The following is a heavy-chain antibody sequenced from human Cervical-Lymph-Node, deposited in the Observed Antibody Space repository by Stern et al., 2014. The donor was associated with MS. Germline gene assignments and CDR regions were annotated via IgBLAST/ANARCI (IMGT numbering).Heavy chain of an antibody. CDR3: ARDRTVTTYYYYYGMDV. D-gene: IGHD4-11*01. Sequence: VQLVESGGGVVQPGRSLRLSCAASGFTFSYSTMHWVRQAPGKGLEWVATVSYDGSDEYYPDSVKGRFTISRDNSKNTLYLQVNSLRDEDTGVYFCARDRTVTTYYYYYGMDVWGQGTTVTVSS. CDR2: VSYDGSDE. J-gene: IGHJ6*02. CDR1: GFTFSYST. V-gene: IGHV3-30*04.